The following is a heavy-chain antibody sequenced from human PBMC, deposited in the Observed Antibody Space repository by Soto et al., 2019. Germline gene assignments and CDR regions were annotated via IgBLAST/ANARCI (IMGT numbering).Heavy chain of an antibody. CDR3: ARGTIPSWFDP. D-gene: IGHD3-3*01. Sequence: LSLTCVVHGGSFSGYYWSWIRQPPGKGLEWIGEINHSGSTNYNPSLKSRVTISVDTSKNQFSLKLSSVTAADTAVYYCARGTIPSWFDPWGQGTLVTVSS. J-gene: IGHJ5*02. V-gene: IGHV4-34*01. CDR2: INHSGST. CDR1: GGSFSGYY.